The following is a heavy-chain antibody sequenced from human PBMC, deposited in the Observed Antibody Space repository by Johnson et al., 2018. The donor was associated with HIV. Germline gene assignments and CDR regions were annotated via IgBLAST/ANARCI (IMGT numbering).Heavy chain of an antibody. CDR1: GFTFSSYG. V-gene: IGHV3-20*04. Sequence: VQLVESGGGVVQPGRSLRLSCAASGFTFSSYGMYWVRQAPGKGLEWVSGINWNGGRTGYADSVKGRFTISRENAKNSLSLQMNKLGVEDTALYYCARQHSYESSGQGGGLDIWGQGTMVTVSS. CDR3: ARQHSYESSGQGGGLDI. CDR2: INWNGGRT. D-gene: IGHD3-22*01. J-gene: IGHJ3*02.